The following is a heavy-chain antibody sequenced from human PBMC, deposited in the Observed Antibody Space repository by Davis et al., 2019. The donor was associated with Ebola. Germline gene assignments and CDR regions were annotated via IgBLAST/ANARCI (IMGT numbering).Heavy chain of an antibody. CDR1: GAFIRTGGFY. Sequence: PSETLSLTCTVSGAFIRTGGFYWSWIRQQPGKGLEWIGTVDYGGSTSYNPSLESRLVVSVDTSKNQFSLNLISVTAADTAVYYCVRERQGVDSWGQGTLVTVSS. V-gene: IGHV4-31*03. CDR3: VRERQGVDS. J-gene: IGHJ4*02. CDR2: VDYGGST.